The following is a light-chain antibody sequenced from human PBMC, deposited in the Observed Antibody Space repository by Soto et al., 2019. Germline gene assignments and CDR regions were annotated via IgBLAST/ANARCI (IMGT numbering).Light chain of an antibody. CDR1: QSISSW. CDR3: QQYNSYSPLT. J-gene: IGKJ4*01. V-gene: IGKV1-5*01. CDR2: DAF. Sequence: DLQMTQSPSPLSASVGDRVTITCRASQSISSWLAWYQQKPGKAPKLLIFDAFSLESGVPSRFSGSRSGTEFTLTISSLQPDDYATYYCQQYNSYSPLTFGGGTKVDIK.